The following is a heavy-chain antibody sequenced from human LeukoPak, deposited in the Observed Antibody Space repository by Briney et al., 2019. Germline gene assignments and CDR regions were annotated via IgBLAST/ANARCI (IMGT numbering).Heavy chain of an antibody. D-gene: IGHD3-10*01. V-gene: IGHV4-59*01. Sequence: SETLSLTCTVSGGSISSYYWSWIRQPPGKGLEWIGYIYYSGSTNYNPSLKSRVTISVDTSKNQFSLKLSSVTAADTAVYYCARAQDYYGSGSFDYWGQGTLVTVSS. CDR1: GGSISSYY. CDR2: IYYSGST. CDR3: ARAQDYYGSGSFDY. J-gene: IGHJ4*02.